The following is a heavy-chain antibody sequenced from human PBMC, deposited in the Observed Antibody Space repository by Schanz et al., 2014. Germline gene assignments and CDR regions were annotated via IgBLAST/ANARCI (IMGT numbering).Heavy chain of an antibody. CDR2: IYSGDNT. D-gene: IGHD1-7*01. J-gene: IGHJ6*02. CDR3: ASLIGTTSAHFYGMDV. V-gene: IGHV3-53*01. CDR1: GFTVTSYY. Sequence: EMQLVESEGGLIQPGGSLRLSCAASGFTVTSYYMSWVRQAPGKGLEWVSVIYSGDNTYYADSVKGRFTISRDNSKNTVYLQMKSLRAEDTAVYFCASLIGTTSAHFYGMDVWGQGTTVTVSS.